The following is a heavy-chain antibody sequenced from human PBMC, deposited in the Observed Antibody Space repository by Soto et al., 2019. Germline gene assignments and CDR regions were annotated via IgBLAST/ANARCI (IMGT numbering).Heavy chain of an antibody. Sequence: GGSLRLSCESSGFNFRDFWMHWVRQPPGKGPEWVSNIPSDGRDVSYADSVRGRFTISRDDARNTLYLQMSDLRVEDTAIYYCTRDDSGLGIDYWGQGTQVTVSS. J-gene: IGHJ4*02. CDR3: TRDDSGLGIDY. D-gene: IGHD1-26*01. V-gene: IGHV3-74*01. CDR1: GFNFRDFW. CDR2: IPSDGRDV.